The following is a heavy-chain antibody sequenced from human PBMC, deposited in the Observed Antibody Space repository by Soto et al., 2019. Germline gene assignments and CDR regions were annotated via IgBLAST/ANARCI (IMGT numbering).Heavy chain of an antibody. CDR3: AREGGGFYVVVPAAIWAVAGFDY. CDR1: GYTFTGYY. D-gene: IGHD2-2*01. V-gene: IGHV1-2*02. J-gene: IGHJ4*02. CDR2: INPNSGGT. Sequence: ASVKVSCKASGYTFTGYYMHWVRQAPGQGLEWMGWINPNSGGTNYAQKFQGRVTMTRDTSISTAYMELSRLRSDDTAVYYCAREGGGFYVVVPAAIWAVAGFDYWGQGTLVTVSS.